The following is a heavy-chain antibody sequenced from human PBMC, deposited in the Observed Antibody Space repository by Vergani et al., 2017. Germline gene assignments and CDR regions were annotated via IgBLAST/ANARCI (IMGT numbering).Heavy chain of an antibody. Sequence: QVQLQQWGAGVVKPSGTLSLTCAVFGESFSSFYWSWIRQRPGKGLEWIGEINNDGHTHYNPSLESRVTVSRDTAKNPFSLNLMSVTAADTAMYYCAVRPRVNLVGGEIVTKRTFDYWSQGSLVTVSS. V-gene: IGHV4-34*02. D-gene: IGHD3-10*01. CDR2: INNDGHT. J-gene: IGHJ4*02. CDR3: AVRPRVNLVGGEIVTKRTFDY. CDR1: GESFSSFY.